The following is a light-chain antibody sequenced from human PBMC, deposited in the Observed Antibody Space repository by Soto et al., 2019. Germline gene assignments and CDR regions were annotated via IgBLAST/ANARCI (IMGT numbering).Light chain of an antibody. CDR3: QQYNDWPLT. CDR1: QSVSSY. J-gene: IGKJ4*01. Sequence: EIVLTQSPATLSLSPGERATLSCRASQSVSSYLAWYQQKPGQAPRLLIYGASARATGFPARFSGSGSGTEFTLTISSLQSEDFAVYYCQQYNDWPLTFGGGTKVDIK. CDR2: GAS. V-gene: IGKV3-15*01.